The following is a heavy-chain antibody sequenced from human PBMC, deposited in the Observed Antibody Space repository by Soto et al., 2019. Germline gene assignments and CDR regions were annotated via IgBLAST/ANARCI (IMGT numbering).Heavy chain of an antibody. CDR3: ARDAHCSGGSCYGQMDINWFDP. CDR1: GFTFSSYG. J-gene: IGHJ5*02. D-gene: IGHD2-15*01. CDR2: IWYDGSNK. V-gene: IGHV3-33*01. Sequence: GGSLRLSCAASGFTFSSYGMHWVRQAPGKGLEWVAVIWYDGSNKYYADSVKGRFTISRDNSKNTLYLQMNSLRAEDTAVYYCARDAHCSGGSCYGQMDINWFDPWGQGTLVTVSS.